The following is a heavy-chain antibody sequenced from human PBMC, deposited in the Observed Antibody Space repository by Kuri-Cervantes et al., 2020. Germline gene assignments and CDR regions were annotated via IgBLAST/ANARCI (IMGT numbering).Heavy chain of an antibody. CDR3: ASPLPYSSGWYFDAFDI. CDR2: ISSSSSTI. J-gene: IGHJ3*02. D-gene: IGHD6-19*01. CDR1: GFTFSSYW. V-gene: IGHV3-48*02. Sequence: GESLKISCAASGFTFSSYWMNWVRQAPGKGLEWVSYISSSSSTIYYADSVKGRFTISRDNAKNSLYLQMNSLRDEDTAVYYCASPLPYSSGWYFDAFDIWGQGTMVTVSS.